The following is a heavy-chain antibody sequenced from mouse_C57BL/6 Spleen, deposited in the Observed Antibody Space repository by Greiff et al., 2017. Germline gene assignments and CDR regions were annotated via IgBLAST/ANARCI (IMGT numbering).Heavy chain of an antibody. Sequence: QVQLQQSGAELVKPGASVKISCKASGYAFSSYWMNWVKQRPGKGLEWIGQIYPGDGDTNYNGKFKGKATLTADKSSSTAYMQLSSLTSEDSAVYFCARSDTTAYFDYWGQGTTLTVSS. CDR2: IYPGDGDT. CDR3: ARSDTTAYFDY. V-gene: IGHV1-80*01. CDR1: GYAFSSYW. D-gene: IGHD1-2*01. J-gene: IGHJ2*01.